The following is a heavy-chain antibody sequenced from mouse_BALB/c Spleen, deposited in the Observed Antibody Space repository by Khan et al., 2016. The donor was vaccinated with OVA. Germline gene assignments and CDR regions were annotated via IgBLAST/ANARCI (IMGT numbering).Heavy chain of an antibody. CDR2: ISSGGDYT. V-gene: IGHV5-6*01. D-gene: IGHD4-1*01. CDR3: ADHLTGSFAY. Sequence: EVQLQESGGDLVKPGGSLKLSCAASGFTFSSYSMSWVHQTPDKRLEWVASISSGGDYTYYPDSVKGRFTISRDNAKNTLYLQMSDLKSEDTAMYYCADHLTGSFAYGGQGTLVTVSA. CDR1: GFTFSSYS. J-gene: IGHJ3*01.